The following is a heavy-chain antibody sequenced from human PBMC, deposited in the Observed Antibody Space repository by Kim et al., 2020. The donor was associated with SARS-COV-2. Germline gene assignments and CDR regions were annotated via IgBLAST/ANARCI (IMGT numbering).Heavy chain of an antibody. D-gene: IGHD3-10*01. CDR2: ISSSSSYI. V-gene: IGHV3-21*01. Sequence: GGSLRLSCAASGFTFSSYSMNWVRQAPGKGLEWVSSISSSSSYIYYADSVKGRFTISRDNAKNSLYLQMNSLRAEDTAVYYCAIRPQELWFGELLNYWGQGTLVTVSS. J-gene: IGHJ4*02. CDR1: GFTFSSYS. CDR3: AIRPQELWFGELLNY.